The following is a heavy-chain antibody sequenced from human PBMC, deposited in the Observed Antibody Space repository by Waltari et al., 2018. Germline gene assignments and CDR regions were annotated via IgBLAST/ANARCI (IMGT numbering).Heavy chain of an antibody. CDR1: GGFISTSSYY. V-gene: IGHV4-39*01. J-gene: IGHJ3*02. D-gene: IGHD3-3*01. CDR2: IYYSGCT. CDR3: SKTLHITIFVVVIDAFDI. Sequence: QLQLQESGPGLVKPSETLSLTCTVSGGFISTSSYYWGWIRQPPGKGLEWIGSIYYSGCTDYNPSLKSRVTISVDTSKNQFSLKLSSVTAADTAVYYCSKTLHITIFVVVIDAFDIWGQGTMVTVSS.